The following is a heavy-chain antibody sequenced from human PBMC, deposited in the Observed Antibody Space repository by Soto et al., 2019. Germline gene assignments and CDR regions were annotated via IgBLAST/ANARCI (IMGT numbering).Heavy chain of an antibody. V-gene: IGHV4-59*01. CDR2: IYYSGST. CDR3: ARERIAVAGTFYYYGMDV. J-gene: IGHJ6*02. Sequence: SETLPLTCTVSGGSISSYYWSWIRQPPGKGLEWIGYIYYSGSTNYNPSLKSRVTISVDTSKNQFSLKLSSVTAADTAVYYCARERIAVAGTFYYYGMDVWGQGTTVTVSS. D-gene: IGHD6-19*01. CDR1: GGSISSYY.